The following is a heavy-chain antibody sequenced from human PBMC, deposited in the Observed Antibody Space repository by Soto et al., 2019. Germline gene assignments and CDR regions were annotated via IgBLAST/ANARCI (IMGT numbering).Heavy chain of an antibody. CDR2: IIPIFGTA. J-gene: IGHJ5*02. D-gene: IGHD2-2*01. CDR1: GCTFSSYA. CDR3: ARYNCSSTSCYFDWFDP. V-gene: IGHV1-69*01. Sequence: QVQLVQSGAEVKKPGSSVKGSCKASGCTFSSYAISWVRQAPGQGLEWMGGIIPIFGTANYAQKFQGRVTITADESTSTAYMELSSLRSEDTAVYYCARYNCSSTSCYFDWFDPWGQGTLVTVSS.